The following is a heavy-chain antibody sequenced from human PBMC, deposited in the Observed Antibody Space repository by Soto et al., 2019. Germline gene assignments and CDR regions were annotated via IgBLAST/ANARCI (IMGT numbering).Heavy chain of an antibody. V-gene: IGHV3-48*02. D-gene: IGHD1-26*01. CDR2: ISSSSSTI. Sequence: LRLSCAASGFTFSSYSMNWVRQAPGKGLEWVSYISSSSSTIYYADSVKGRFTISRDNAKNSLYLQMNSLRDEDTAVYYCARGIEYYYGMDVWGQGTTVTVSS. CDR1: GFTFSSYS. CDR3: ARGIEYYYGMDV. J-gene: IGHJ6*02.